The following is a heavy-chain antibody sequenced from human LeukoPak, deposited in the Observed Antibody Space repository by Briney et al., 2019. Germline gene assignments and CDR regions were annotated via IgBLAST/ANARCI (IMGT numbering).Heavy chain of an antibody. CDR3: ARLGLYDGYTHDS. V-gene: IGHV4-59*08. J-gene: IGHJ4*02. CDR2: TYYGGTT. CDR1: GASVTGTY. Sequence: SETLSLTCSVSGASVTGTYWSWVRQTPGKGLEWIAYTYYGGTTEYNPSLKSRATISVDTSENHFSLDLRSVTAADTAVYFCARLGLYDGYTHDSWGQGTLVTVSS. D-gene: IGHD5-24*01.